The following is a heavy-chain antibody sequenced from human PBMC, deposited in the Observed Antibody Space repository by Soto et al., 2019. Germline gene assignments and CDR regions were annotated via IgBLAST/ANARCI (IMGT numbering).Heavy chain of an antibody. CDR3: ARIPFGGIVVVPAADNWFDP. V-gene: IGHV1-18*01. D-gene: IGHD2-2*01. CDR2: ISAYNGNT. CDR1: GYTFTSYG. Sequence: ASVKVSCKASGYTFTSYGISWVRQAPGEGLEWMGWISAYNGNTNYAQKLQGRVTMTTDTSTSTSYMELRSLSSDDTAVYYCARIPFGGIVVVPAADNWFDPWGQGTLVTVSS. J-gene: IGHJ5*02.